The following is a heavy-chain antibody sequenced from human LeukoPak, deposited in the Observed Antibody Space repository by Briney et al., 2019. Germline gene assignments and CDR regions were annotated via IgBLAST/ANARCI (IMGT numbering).Heavy chain of an antibody. CDR3: ARLRELMPTYYFYYGMDV. CDR2: IYYSGST. J-gene: IGHJ6*02. CDR1: GGSISSYY. Sequence: SETLSLTCTVSGGSISSYYWSWIRQPPGKGLEWIGYIYYSGSTNYNPSLKSRVTISVDTSKNQFSLKLSSVTAADTAVYYCARLRELMPTYYFYYGMDVWGQGTTVTVSS. D-gene: IGHD3-10*01. V-gene: IGHV4-59*08.